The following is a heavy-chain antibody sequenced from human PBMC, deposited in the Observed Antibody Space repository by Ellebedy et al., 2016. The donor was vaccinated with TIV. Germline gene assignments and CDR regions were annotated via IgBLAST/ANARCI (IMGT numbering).Heavy chain of an antibody. CDR1: GSTFEDNG. Sequence: GESLKISCAASGSTFEDNGMSWVRQAPGKGLEWVSGISWNGGSIGYADSVKGRFTISRDNAKRSLYLQMNSLRVEDTALYHCARGASGTHYYYYMNVWGKGTTVTVSS. V-gene: IGHV3-20*01. CDR2: ISWNGGSI. D-gene: IGHD1-26*01. J-gene: IGHJ6*03. CDR3: ARGASGTHYYYYMNV.